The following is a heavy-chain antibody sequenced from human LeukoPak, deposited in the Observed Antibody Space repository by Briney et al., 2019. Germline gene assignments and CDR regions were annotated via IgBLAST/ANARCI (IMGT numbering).Heavy chain of an antibody. CDR1: GYSISSYY. CDR2: IYYSGST. Sequence: SQTLSLTCTVSGYSISSYYWSWIRQPPGKGLEWIGYIYYSGSTNYNPSLKSRVTISVDTSKNQFSLKLSSVTAADTAVYYCARYYDSSGYYQRHRYPGDYYYYMDVWGKGTTVTVSS. D-gene: IGHD3-22*01. V-gene: IGHV4-59*01. J-gene: IGHJ6*03. CDR3: ARYYDSSGYYQRHRYPGDYYYYMDV.